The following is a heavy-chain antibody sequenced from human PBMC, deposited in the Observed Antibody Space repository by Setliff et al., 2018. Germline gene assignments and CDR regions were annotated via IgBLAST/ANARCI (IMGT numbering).Heavy chain of an antibody. Sequence: SETLSLTCNVSGGSISSSGYYWGWIRQPPGKGLEWIGIIYYSGSTYYNPSLMSRVTISVDTSKNQFSLKLSSVTAADTAVYYCARGRAGHSGHWGQGTLVTVSS. V-gene: IGHV4-39*07. J-gene: IGHJ4*02. CDR2: IYYSGST. D-gene: IGHD6-19*01. CDR3: ARGRAGHSGH. CDR1: GGSISSSGYY.